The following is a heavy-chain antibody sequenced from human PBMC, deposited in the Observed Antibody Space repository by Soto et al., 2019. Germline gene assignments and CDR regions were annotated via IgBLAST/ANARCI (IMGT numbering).Heavy chain of an antibody. CDR2: INSDGSTT. Sequence: PGGSLRLSCAGSGFTFSGYWMHWVRQSPGKGLVWVSRINSDGSTTAYADSVKGRFTLSRDNSANTLYLQMSSLRAEDTAVYYCTHCRGESCHGGYFGMDVWGQGTTVTVSS. D-gene: IGHD2-15*01. CDR1: GFTFSGYW. V-gene: IGHV3-74*01. CDR3: THCRGESCHGGYFGMDV. J-gene: IGHJ6*02.